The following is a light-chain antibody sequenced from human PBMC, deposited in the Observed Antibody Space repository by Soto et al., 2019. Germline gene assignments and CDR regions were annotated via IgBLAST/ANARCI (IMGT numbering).Light chain of an antibody. Sequence: EIVVTQAPATLSVSPGERATLSCRASQSVSSNLAWYQQKPGQAPRLLINGASTRATGIPARFSGSGSGTEFTLTINSLQSEDFAVYYCQQYDAWPLTFGGGTKVDIK. CDR1: QSVSSN. J-gene: IGKJ4*01. V-gene: IGKV3-15*01. CDR2: GAS. CDR3: QQYDAWPLT.